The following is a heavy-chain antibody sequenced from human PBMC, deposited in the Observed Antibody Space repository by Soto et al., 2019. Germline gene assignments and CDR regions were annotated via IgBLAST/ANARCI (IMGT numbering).Heavy chain of an antibody. CDR1: GFTFTDYG. CDR2: MTAGGDGA. D-gene: IGHD4-17*01. V-gene: IGHV3-23*01. J-gene: IGHJ3*01. CDR3: AKDPNGDYIGAFDF. Sequence: GGSLRLSCAASGFTFTDYGMSWVRQAPGKGLEWVSAMTAGGDGAYYADSVRGRLTISRDNSKSTLYLQMNSLRVEDTAVYYCAKDPNGDYIGAFDFWGQGILVTVSS.